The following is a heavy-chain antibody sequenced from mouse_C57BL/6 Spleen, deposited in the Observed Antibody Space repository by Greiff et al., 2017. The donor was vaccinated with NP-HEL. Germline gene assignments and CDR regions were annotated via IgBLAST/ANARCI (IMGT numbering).Heavy chain of an antibody. CDR3: ARRYDYEGDSFDY. J-gene: IGHJ2*01. CDR1: GYAFSSSW. D-gene: IGHD2-4*01. Sequence: VQLQQSGPELVKPGASVKISCKASGYAFSSSWMNWVKQRPGKGLEWIGRIYPGDGDTNYNGKFKGKATLTADKSSSTAYMQLSSLTSEDSAVYYCARRYDYEGDSFDYWGKGTTLTVSS. CDR2: IYPGDGDT. V-gene: IGHV1-82*01.